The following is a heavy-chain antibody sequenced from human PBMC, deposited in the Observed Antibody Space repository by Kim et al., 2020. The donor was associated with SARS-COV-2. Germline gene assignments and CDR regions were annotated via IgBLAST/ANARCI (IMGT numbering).Heavy chain of an antibody. CDR3: ARTVRGDAFDI. J-gene: IGHJ3*02. V-gene: IGHV4-31*02. CDR2: T. Sequence: TYYTPYLKSRITISVDTSKNQFSLKLRSVTAADTAVYYCARTVRGDAFDIWGQGTMVTVSS. D-gene: IGHD3-10*01.